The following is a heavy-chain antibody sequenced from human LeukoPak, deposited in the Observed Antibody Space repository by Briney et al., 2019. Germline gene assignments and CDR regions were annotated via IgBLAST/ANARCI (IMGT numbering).Heavy chain of an antibody. D-gene: IGHD3-10*01. J-gene: IGHJ1*01. CDR1: GGPISTYY. V-gene: IGHV4-59*01. Sequence: PSETLSLTCTVSGGPISTYYWSWIRQPPGKGLEWIGYIYYSGSTNYNPSLKSRVTLSVDTSKNQFPLKLSSVTAADTAVYYCARGFGELLSDFQHWGQGTLVTVSS. CDR3: ARGFGELLSDFQH. CDR2: IYYSGST.